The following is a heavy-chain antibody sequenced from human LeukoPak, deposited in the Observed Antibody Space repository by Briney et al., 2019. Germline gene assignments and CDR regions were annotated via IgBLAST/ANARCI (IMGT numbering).Heavy chain of an antibody. Sequence: SETLSLTCAVSGGSISSSNWWSWVRQPPGKGLEWIGEIYHSGSTNYNPSLKSRVTISVDKSKNQFSLKLSSVTAADTAVYYCARDHDYVSSGVSSWGQGTLVTVSS. CDR3: ARDHDYVSSGVSS. CDR1: GGSISSSNW. CDR2: IYHSGST. J-gene: IGHJ4*02. V-gene: IGHV4-4*02. D-gene: IGHD3-16*01.